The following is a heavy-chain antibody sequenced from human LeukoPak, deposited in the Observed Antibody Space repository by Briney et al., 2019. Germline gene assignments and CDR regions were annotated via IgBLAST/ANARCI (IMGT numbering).Heavy chain of an antibody. V-gene: IGHV3-74*03. CDR2: INSDGGNT. CDR3: ARASIAARRQFDY. D-gene: IGHD6-6*01. Sequence: GGSLRLSCAASGFTFSSYWMHWVRQAPGKGLVWVSRINSDGGNTMYADSVKGRFTISRDNAKNSLYLQMNSLRAEDTAVYYCARASIAARRQFDYWGQGTLVTISS. J-gene: IGHJ4*02. CDR1: GFTFSSYW.